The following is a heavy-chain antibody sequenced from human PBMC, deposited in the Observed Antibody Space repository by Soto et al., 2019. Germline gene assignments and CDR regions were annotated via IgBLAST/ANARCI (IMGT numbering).Heavy chain of an antibody. CDR2: IYSGGST. J-gene: IGHJ6*02. CDR3: ARDPPATRHGMDV. Sequence: EVQLVETGGGLIQPGGSLRLSCAASGFTVSSNYMSWVRQAPGKGLEWVSVIYSGGSTYYADFVRGRCTISRDNSKNTLYLQMKSLRAEATAGYYCARDPPATRHGMDVWGQGTTVTVS. V-gene: IGHV3-53*02. CDR1: GFTVSSNY.